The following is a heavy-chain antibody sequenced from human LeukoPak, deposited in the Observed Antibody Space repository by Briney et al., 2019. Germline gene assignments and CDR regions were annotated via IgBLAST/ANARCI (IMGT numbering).Heavy chain of an antibody. V-gene: IGHV4-38-2*01. CDR3: ARLDPVPYFDY. D-gene: IGHD3-10*02. CDR1: GYSISSGYY. CDR2: IYHSGST. J-gene: IGHJ4*02. Sequence: SETLSLTCAVSGYSISSGYYWGWIRQPPGKGLEWIGSIYHSGSTYYNPSLKSRVTISVDTSKNQFSLKLSSVTAADTAVYYCARLDPVPYFDYWGQGTLVTVSS.